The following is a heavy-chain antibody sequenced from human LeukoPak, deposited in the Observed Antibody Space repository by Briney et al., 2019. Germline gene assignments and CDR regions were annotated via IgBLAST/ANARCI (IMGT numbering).Heavy chain of an antibody. Sequence: GGSLRLSCAAPGCSLSTYAMSWVRQAPGKGLEWVSAISGSASGVTTYYADSVKRRFTISRDNSKNTLYLQMNSLRAEDTAVYYCAKNDFGSGWVGDYWGQGTLVTVSS. V-gene: IGHV3-23*01. CDR2: ISGSASGVTT. J-gene: IGHJ4*02. D-gene: IGHD6-19*01. CDR1: GCSLSTYA. CDR3: AKNDFGSGWVGDY.